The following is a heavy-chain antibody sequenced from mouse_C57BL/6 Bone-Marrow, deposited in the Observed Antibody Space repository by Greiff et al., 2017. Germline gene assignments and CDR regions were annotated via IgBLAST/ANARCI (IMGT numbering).Heavy chain of an antibody. CDR3: ARRDGNYPHYYDY. Sequence: QVQLQQSGAELVRPGASVKLSCKASGYTFTDYYINWVKQRPGQGLEWIARIYPGSGNTYYNEKFKGKATLTAEKSSSTAYMQLSSLTSEDSAVYFCARRDGNYPHYYDYWGQGTTLTVSS. CDR1: GYTFTDYY. J-gene: IGHJ2*01. D-gene: IGHD2-1*01. CDR2: IYPGSGNT. V-gene: IGHV1-76*01.